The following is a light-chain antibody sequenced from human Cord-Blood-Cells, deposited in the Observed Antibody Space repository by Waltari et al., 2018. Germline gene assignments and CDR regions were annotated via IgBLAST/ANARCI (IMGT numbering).Light chain of an antibody. CDR2: GVS. CDR3: QQYGSSPLT. Sequence: EIVLTQSPGTLSLSPGERATLSCRASQSVSSSYLAWYQQKPGQAPRLLIYGVSSRATCIPDRFSGSGSGTDFTLTISRLEPEDFAVYYCQQYGSSPLTFGGGTKVEIK. V-gene: IGKV3-20*01. CDR1: QSVSSSY. J-gene: IGKJ4*01.